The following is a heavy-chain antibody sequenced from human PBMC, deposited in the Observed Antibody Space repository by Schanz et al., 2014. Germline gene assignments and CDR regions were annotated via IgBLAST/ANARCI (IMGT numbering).Heavy chain of an antibody. CDR1: GFTFTNYA. D-gene: IGHD2-8*01. CDR3: ARDRGFCANDICWLRYYMDV. J-gene: IGHJ6*03. CDR2: ITYSGGST. V-gene: IGHV3-23*01. Sequence: EVQVLESGEGLVEAGGSLRLSCAASGFTFTNYAMTWVRQAPGKGLEWVSITYSGGSTYYADSVKGRFTISRDNAKNSLYLQMNSLRVEDTAVYYCARDRGFCANDICWLRYYMDVWGNGTTVTVSS.